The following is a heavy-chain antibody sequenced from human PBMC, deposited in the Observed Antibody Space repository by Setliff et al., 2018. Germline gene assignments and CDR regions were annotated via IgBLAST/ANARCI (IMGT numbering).Heavy chain of an antibody. CDR3: ATTTLGRYCFGGNCYFGY. J-gene: IGHJ4*02. CDR1: GGSFSGYS. D-gene: IGHD2-15*01. V-gene: IGHV4-34*01. Sequence: KPSETLSLTCAVYGGSFSGYSWSWIRQPPGRGLEWIGEINDRGSTHYNPSLKSRATISVDTSKNQFSLKLTSVTAADTAVYYCATTTLGRYCFGGNCYFGYWGQGTLVTVSS. CDR2: INDRGST.